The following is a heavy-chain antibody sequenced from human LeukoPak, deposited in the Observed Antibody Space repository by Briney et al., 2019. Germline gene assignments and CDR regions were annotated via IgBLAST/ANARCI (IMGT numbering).Heavy chain of an antibody. CDR3: ARDYVGYSGYDWYFDY. CDR1: GFTVSSNY. Sequence: AGGSLRLSCAASGFTVSSNYMSWVRQAPGKGLEWVSVIYSGGSTYYADSVKGRFTISRDNSKNTLYLQMNSLRAEGTAVYYCARDYVGYSGYDWYFDYWGQGTLVTVSS. D-gene: IGHD5-12*01. V-gene: IGHV3-66*01. J-gene: IGHJ4*02. CDR2: IYSGGST.